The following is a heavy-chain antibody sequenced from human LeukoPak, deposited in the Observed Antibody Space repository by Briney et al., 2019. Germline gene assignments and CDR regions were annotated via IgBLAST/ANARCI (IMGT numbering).Heavy chain of an antibody. CDR2: IYSGGST. Sequence: PGGSLRLSCAASGFTVSSNYMSWVRQAPGKGLEWVSVIYSGGSTCYADSVKGRFTISRDNSKNTLYLQMNSLRAEDTAVYYCARLYCSGGSCYFDYWGQGTLVTVSS. J-gene: IGHJ4*02. V-gene: IGHV3-53*01. CDR1: GFTVSSNY. D-gene: IGHD2-15*01. CDR3: ARLYCSGGSCYFDY.